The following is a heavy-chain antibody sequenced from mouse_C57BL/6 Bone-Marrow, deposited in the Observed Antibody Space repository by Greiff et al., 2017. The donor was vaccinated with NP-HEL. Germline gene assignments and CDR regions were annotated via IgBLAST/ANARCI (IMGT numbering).Heavy chain of an antibody. CDR1: GYAFSSYW. D-gene: IGHD1-1*01. J-gene: IGHJ1*03. CDR2: IYPGDGDT. V-gene: IGHV1-80*01. Sequence: VQLQQSGAELVKPGASVKISCKASGYAFSSYWMNWVKQRPGKGLEWIGQIYPGDGDTNYNGKFKGKATLTADTSSSTAYMQLSSLTSEDSAVYFCARCYYYGSRLYWYFDVWGTGTTVTVSS. CDR3: ARCYYYGSRLYWYFDV.